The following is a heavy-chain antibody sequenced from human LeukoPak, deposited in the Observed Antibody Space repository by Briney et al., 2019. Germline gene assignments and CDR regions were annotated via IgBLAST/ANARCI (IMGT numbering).Heavy chain of an antibody. CDR2: ISTSSSYI. Sequence: PGGSLRLSCAASGFTFSRNSMNWVRQAPGKGLEWVSSISTSSSYIYYADSVKGRFTISRDNAKNSLYLQMNSLRAEDTAVYYCARAVSWYANWFDPWGQGTLVTVSS. CDR1: GFTFSRNS. V-gene: IGHV3-21*01. J-gene: IGHJ5*02. CDR3: ARAVSWYANWFDP. D-gene: IGHD6-13*01.